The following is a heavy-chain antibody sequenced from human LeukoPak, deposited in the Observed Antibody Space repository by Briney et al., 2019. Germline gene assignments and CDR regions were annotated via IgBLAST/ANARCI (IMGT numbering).Heavy chain of an antibody. CDR2: INHSGST. Sequence: SETLSLTCAVCGGSFSGYYWSWIRQPPGKGLEWIGEINHSGSTNYNPSLKSRVTISVDTSKNQFSLKLSSVTAADTAVYYCARGRCSSTSCQIYFDYWGQGTLVTVSS. D-gene: IGHD2-2*01. V-gene: IGHV4-34*01. CDR1: GGSFSGYY. J-gene: IGHJ4*02. CDR3: ARGRCSSTSCQIYFDY.